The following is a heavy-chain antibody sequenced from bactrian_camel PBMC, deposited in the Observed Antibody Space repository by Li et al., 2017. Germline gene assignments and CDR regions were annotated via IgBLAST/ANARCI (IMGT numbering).Heavy chain of an antibody. CDR3: TTDGGWREI. D-gene: IGHD1*01. V-gene: IGHV3S29*01. CDR1: GFTFSGYG. J-gene: IGHJ4*01. CDR2: ITRTGTT. Sequence: QLVESGGGLVQPGGTLSLSCTGSGFTFSGYGMSWVRQPPGKGLEWVSTITRTGTTYYADSVKDRFTISRDNAQNTLYLQMNGLKTEDTAVYYCTTDGGWREIWGQGTQVTVS.